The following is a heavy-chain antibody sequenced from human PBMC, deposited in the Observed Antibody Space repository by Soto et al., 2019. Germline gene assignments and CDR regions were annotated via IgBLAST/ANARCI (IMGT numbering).Heavy chain of an antibody. Sequence: PSETLSLTCTVSGGSISSSSYYWGWIRQPPGKGLEWIGSIYYSGSTYYNPSLKSRVTISVDTSKNQFSLKLSSVTAADTAAYYCARLAYNWLWGFDPWGQGTLVTVSS. CDR3: ARLAYNWLWGFDP. D-gene: IGHD1-1*01. CDR2: IYYSGST. J-gene: IGHJ5*02. V-gene: IGHV4-39*01. CDR1: GGSISSSSYY.